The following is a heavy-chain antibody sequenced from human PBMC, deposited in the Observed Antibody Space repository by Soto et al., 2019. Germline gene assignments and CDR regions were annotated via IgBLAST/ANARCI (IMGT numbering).Heavy chain of an antibody. D-gene: IGHD5-18*01. CDR3: ARGLSYSYGLHIYYYYGMDV. CDR1: GFTFSSYA. J-gene: IGHJ6*02. CDR2: ISSNGGST. V-gene: IGHV3-64*02. Sequence: GGSLRLSCAASGFTFSSYAMHWVRQAPGKGLEYVSAISSNGGSTYYADSVKGRSTISRDNSKNKLYLQMGSLRAEDMAVYYCARGLSYSYGLHIYYYYGMDVWGQGTTFTVSS.